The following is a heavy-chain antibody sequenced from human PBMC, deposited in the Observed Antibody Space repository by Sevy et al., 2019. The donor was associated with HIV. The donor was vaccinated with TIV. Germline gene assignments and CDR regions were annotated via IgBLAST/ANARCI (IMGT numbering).Heavy chain of an antibody. J-gene: IGHJ4*02. Sequence: SLRLSCAASGFTFDDYAMHWVRQAPGKGLEWVSGISWNSGSIGYADSVKGRFTISRDNAKNSLYLQMNSLRAEDTALYYCAKGRGSSLGTLCFDYWGQGTLVTVSS. CDR3: AKGRGSSLGTLCFDY. D-gene: IGHD6-13*01. CDR1: GFTFDDYA. V-gene: IGHV3-9*01. CDR2: ISWNSGSI.